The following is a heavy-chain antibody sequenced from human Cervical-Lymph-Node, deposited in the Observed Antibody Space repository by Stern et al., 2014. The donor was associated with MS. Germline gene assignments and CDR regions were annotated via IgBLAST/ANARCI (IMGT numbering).Heavy chain of an antibody. CDR1: GFTFSSYW. CDR2: INSDGSST. J-gene: IGHJ3*02. CDR3: ARVGTGYDAFDI. V-gene: IGHV3-74*02. D-gene: IGHD2-21*02. Sequence: EVQLVQSGGGLVQPGGSLRLSCAASGFTFSSYWMHWVRQAPGKGLVWVSRINSDGSSTSYADSVKGRFTISRDNAKNTLYLQMNSLRAEDTAVYYCARVGTGYDAFDIWGQGTMVTVSS.